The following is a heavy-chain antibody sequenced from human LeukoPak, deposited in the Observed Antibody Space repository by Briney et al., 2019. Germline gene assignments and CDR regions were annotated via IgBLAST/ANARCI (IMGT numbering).Heavy chain of an antibody. CDR1: GGTFSSYA. J-gene: IGHJ6*03. D-gene: IGHD5-12*01. Sequence: ASVKVSCKASGGTFSSYAISWVRQAPGQGLEWMGGIIPIFGTANYAQKFQGRVTITADESTSTAYMELSSLRSEDTAVYYCATRVPTRATFYYYYMDVWGKGTTVTVS. V-gene: IGHV1-69*13. CDR3: ATRVPTRATFYYYYMDV. CDR2: IIPIFGTA.